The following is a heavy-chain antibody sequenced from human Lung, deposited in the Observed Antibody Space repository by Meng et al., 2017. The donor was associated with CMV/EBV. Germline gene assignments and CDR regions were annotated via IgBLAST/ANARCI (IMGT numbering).Heavy chain of an antibody. J-gene: IGHJ6*02. V-gene: IGHV1-18*01. Sequence: ASVKVSCKASGYTFTSYGISWVRQAPGQGLEWMGWISAYNGNTNYAQKLQGRVTMTTDTSTSTAYMELRSLRSDDTAVYYCASDGEQQFDYYYNGMDVWGQGTTVTVSS. D-gene: IGHD6-13*01. CDR3: ASDGEQQFDYYYNGMDV. CDR2: ISAYNGNT. CDR1: GYTFTSYG.